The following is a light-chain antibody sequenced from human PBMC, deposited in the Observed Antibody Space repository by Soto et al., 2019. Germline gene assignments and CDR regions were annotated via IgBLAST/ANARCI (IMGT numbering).Light chain of an antibody. CDR3: QERTGWPPWT. CDR1: QSVSLS. Sequence: EIVLTQSQATLSLSPGGRATLSCRASQSVSLSLAWYQQKPGQAPRLLIYDASKRASGFPARFSGSGSGTDFTLTISSLEPEDFAVYYCQERTGWPPWTFGQGTKVDIK. J-gene: IGKJ1*01. CDR2: DAS. V-gene: IGKV3-11*01.